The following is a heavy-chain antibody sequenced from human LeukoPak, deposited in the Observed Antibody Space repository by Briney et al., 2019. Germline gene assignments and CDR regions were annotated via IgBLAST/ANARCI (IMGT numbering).Heavy chain of an antibody. CDR3: ARGYYDSSVFSLYLDY. CDR2: IYYSGST. J-gene: IGHJ4*02. V-gene: IGHV4-59*01. Sequence: SETLSLTCTVSGGSISSYYWSWIRQPPGKGLEWIGYIYYSGSTNYNPSLKSRVTISVDTSKNQFSLKLSSVTAADTAVYYCARGYYDSSVFSLYLDYWGQGTLVTVSS. CDR1: GGSISSYY. D-gene: IGHD3-22*01.